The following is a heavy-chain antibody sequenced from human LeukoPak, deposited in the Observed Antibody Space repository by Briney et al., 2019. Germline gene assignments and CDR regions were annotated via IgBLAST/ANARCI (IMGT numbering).Heavy chain of an antibody. CDR1: GGSISSGTHY. D-gene: IGHD2-2*01. CDR3: ASTHCASPSCYSYYYSGLDV. V-gene: IGHV4-31*11. CDR2: IYNTGSA. J-gene: IGHJ6*02. Sequence: SQTLSLTCAVSGGSISSGTHYWNWIRQHPGQGLEWIGHIYNTGSAYYIPSLMSRVSISIDTSENQFSLKLSSVTAADTAVYYCASTHCASPSCYSYYYSGLDVWGQGTTVIVSS.